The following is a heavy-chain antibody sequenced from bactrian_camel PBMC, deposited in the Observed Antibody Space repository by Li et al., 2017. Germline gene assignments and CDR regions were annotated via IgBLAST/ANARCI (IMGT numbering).Heavy chain of an antibody. Sequence: HVQLVESGGGSVQPGGSLRLSCVASGISFGTYDINWVRQAPGKGLEWVSSIYNVGTNTYYADFVKGRFTISRDNAKNTLYLQMNSLKPEDTAMYYCARQRDYYRDYVMAYWGQGTQVTVS. D-gene: IGHD4*01. CDR1: GISFGTYD. CDR3: ARQRDYYRDYVMAY. CDR2: IYNVGTNT. J-gene: IGHJ4*01. V-gene: IGHV3-2*01.